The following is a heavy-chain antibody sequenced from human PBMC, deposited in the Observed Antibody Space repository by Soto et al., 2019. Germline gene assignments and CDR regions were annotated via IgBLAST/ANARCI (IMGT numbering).Heavy chain of an antibody. V-gene: IGHV1-18*01. Sequence: ASVKVSCKASGYTFTSYGISWVRQAPGQRLEWMGWISAYNGNTNYAQKLQGRVTMTTDTSTSTAYMELRSLRSDDTAVYYCAREPQEYDSSGYYSWPADYWGQGTLVTV. CDR1: GYTFTSYG. CDR2: ISAYNGNT. D-gene: IGHD3-22*01. J-gene: IGHJ4*02. CDR3: AREPQEYDSSGYYSWPADY.